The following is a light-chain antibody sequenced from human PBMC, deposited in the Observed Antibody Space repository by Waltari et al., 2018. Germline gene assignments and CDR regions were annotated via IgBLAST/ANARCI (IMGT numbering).Light chain of an antibody. CDR2: AAT. J-gene: IGKJ1*01. CDR3: QQSSNWPRT. Sequence: EIVLTQSPATLSLSPGERATLSCRSSQRVSSYLAGYQQTPGQAPRLLIYAATNRATGIPARFSGSGSGTVFTITISSLEPEDFAVYYCQQSSNWPRTFGQGTKVEIK. CDR1: QRVSSY. V-gene: IGKV3-11*01.